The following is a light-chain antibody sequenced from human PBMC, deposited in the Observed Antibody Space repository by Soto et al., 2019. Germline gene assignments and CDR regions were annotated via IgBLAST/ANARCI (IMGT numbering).Light chain of an antibody. CDR2: DVS. Sequence: QSALTQPRSVSGSPGQSVTISCTGTSSDVGGYNYVSWYQQHPGRAPKLMISDVSKRPSGVPDRFSGSKSDNTASLSISGLQAEDEADYYCCSYAGSSLVFGTGTKVTVL. J-gene: IGLJ1*01. CDR1: SSDVGGYNY. CDR3: CSYAGSSLV. V-gene: IGLV2-11*01.